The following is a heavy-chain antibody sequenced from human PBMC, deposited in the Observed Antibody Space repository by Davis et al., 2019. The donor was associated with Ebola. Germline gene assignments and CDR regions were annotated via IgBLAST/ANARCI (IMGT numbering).Heavy chain of an antibody. CDR3: ARQHSAYYYDSSGYYATPNWFDP. J-gene: IGHJ5*02. Sequence: SETLSLTCTVSGGSIISSSSYWGWIRQPPRKGLEWIGSIYYSGITYYNPSLKSRVTISVDTSKNQFSLKLRSVTAADTAVYYCARQHSAYYYDSSGYYATPNWFDPWGQGTLVTVSS. CDR1: GGSIISSSSY. D-gene: IGHD3-22*01. V-gene: IGHV4-39*01. CDR2: IYYSGIT.